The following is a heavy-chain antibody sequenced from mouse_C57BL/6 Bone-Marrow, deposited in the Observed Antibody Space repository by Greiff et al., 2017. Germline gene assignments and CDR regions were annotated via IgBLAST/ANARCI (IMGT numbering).Heavy chain of an antibody. J-gene: IGHJ4*01. D-gene: IGHD2-4*01. CDR1: GYTFTSYW. V-gene: IGHV1-52*01. CDR3: ARRVYYDYDRNYYAMDY. CDR2: IDPSDSET. Sequence: QVHVKQPGAELVRPGSSVKLSCKASGYTFTSYWMHWVKQRPIQGLEWIGNIDPSDSETHYNQKFKDKATLTVDKSSSTAYMQLSSLTSEDSAVYYCARRVYYDYDRNYYAMDYWGQGTSVTVSS.